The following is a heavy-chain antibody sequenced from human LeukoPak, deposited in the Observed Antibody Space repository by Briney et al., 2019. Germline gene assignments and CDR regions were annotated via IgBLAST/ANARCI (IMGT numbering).Heavy chain of an antibody. CDR2: ISSDGNSI. CDR1: GFDVSRYW. Sequence: PGGSLRLSCAASGFDVSRYWMNWVRQVPGKGLVWVARISSDGNSISYADSAKGRFSTSRDNSKNTMYLQMNSLRAEDTAVYYCASASSATYYWALHYWGQGTLVTVSS. V-gene: IGHV3-74*01. CDR3: ASASSATYYWALHY. D-gene: IGHD3-10*01. J-gene: IGHJ4*02.